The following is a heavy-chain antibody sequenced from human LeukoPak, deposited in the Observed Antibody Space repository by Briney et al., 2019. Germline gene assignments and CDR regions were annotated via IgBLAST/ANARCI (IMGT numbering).Heavy chain of an antibody. CDR3: AKDLGTVVVVSTFDY. V-gene: IGHV3-48*01. CDR2: ISSSSSTI. D-gene: IGHD3-22*01. CDR1: GFTFSSYS. J-gene: IGHJ4*02. Sequence: GGSLRLSCAASGFTFSSYSMNWVRQAPGKGLEWVSYISSSSSTIYYADSVKGRFTISRDNSKNTLYLQMNSLRAEDTAVYYCAKDLGTVVVVSTFDYWGQGTLVTVSS.